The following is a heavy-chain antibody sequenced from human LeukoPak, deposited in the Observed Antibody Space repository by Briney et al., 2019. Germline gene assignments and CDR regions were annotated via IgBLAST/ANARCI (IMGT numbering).Heavy chain of an antibody. D-gene: IGHD2-15*01. Sequence: GGSLRLSCAASGFTFDDYAMHWVRQAPGKGLEWVSGISWNSGSIVYADSVKGRFTISRDNGTNSLYLQMNSLRPEDTALYYCAKDLGEWLLPRLFDYWGQGTLVTVSS. CDR3: AKDLGEWLLPRLFDY. CDR1: GFTFDDYA. V-gene: IGHV3-9*01. J-gene: IGHJ4*02. CDR2: ISWNSGSI.